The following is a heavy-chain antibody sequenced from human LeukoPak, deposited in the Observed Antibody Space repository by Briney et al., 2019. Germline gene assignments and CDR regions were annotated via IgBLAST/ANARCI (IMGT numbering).Heavy chain of an antibody. J-gene: IGHJ5*02. CDR2: IYTSGST. CDR1: GGSISSYH. Sequence: SETLSLTCTVSGGSISSYHWSWIRQPAGKGLEWIGRIYTSGSTNYNPSLKSRVTMSVDTSKNQFSLKLSSVTAADTAVYYCARDSLRSYDFWSGYYWFDPWGQGTLVTVSS. CDR3: ARDSLRSYDFWSGYYWFDP. D-gene: IGHD3-3*01. V-gene: IGHV4-4*07.